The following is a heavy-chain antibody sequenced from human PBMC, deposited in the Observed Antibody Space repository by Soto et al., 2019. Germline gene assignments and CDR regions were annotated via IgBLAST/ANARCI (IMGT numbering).Heavy chain of an antibody. D-gene: IGHD6-13*01. CDR3: ARDQNIAAAGTFAFDI. Sequence: ASVKVSCKTSGYTFTAHCIHWVRQAPGQGLEWMGWINPNSGGTTYAQKFQGRVTMTRDTSTSTVYMELSSLRSEDTAVYYCARDQNIAAAGTFAFDIWGQGTMVTVSS. CDR2: INPNSGGT. V-gene: IGHV1-2*02. J-gene: IGHJ3*02. CDR1: GYTFTAHC.